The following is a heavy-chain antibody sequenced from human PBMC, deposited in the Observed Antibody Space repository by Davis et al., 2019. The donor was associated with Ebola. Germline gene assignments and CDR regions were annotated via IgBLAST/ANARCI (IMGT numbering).Heavy chain of an antibody. CDR2: INPNSGDT. J-gene: IGHJ4*02. V-gene: IGHV1-2*06. CDR3: AIYSSGWFYFDY. Sequence: ASVKVSCKASGYTFTGYYIHWVRQAPGQGLEWMGQINPNSGDTSYAQKFQGRVTISADESTSTAYMELSSLRSDDTAVYYCAIYSSGWFYFDYWGQGTLVTVSS. D-gene: IGHD6-19*01. CDR1: GYTFTGYY.